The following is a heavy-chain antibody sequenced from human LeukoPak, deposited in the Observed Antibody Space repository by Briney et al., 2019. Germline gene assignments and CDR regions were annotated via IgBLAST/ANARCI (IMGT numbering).Heavy chain of an antibody. CDR2: VHYRGST. CDR3: ARVARVARDLDYYYYYMDV. Sequence: SETLSLTCGVSGYSINTGYSWGWIRQPPGKGLEWIGRVHYRGSTYNNPSLKSRVTISLDTSKNQFSLNLNSVTAADTAVYFCARVARVARDLDYYYYYMDVWGQGTTVTVSS. CDR1: GYSINTGYS. V-gene: IGHV4-38-2*01. D-gene: IGHD2-21*02. J-gene: IGHJ6*03.